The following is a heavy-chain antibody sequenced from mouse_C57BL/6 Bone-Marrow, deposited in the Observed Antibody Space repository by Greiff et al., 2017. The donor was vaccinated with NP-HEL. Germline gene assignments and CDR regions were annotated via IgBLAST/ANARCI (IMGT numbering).Heavy chain of an antibody. CDR2: ISDGGSYT. D-gene: IGHD2-12*01. Sequence: EVKLVESGGGLVKPGGSLKLSCAASGFTFSSYAMSWVRQTPEKRLEWVATISDGGSYTYYPDNVKGRFTISRDNAKNNLYLQMSHLKSEDTAMYYCARDRRRGVAYWGQGTLVTVSA. CDR1: GFTFSSYA. CDR3: ARDRRRGVAY. V-gene: IGHV5-4*01. J-gene: IGHJ3*01.